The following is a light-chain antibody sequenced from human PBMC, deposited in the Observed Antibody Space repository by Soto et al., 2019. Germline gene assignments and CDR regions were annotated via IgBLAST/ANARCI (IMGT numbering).Light chain of an antibody. Sequence: EIVLTQSPATLSLSPGERATLSCRASQSVSSYLAWYQQKPGQAPRLLIFDASNRATGIPVRFSGSGSGTDFTLTISSLEPEDFAVFYCQQRSNWPRTF. V-gene: IGKV3-11*01. J-gene: IGKJ1*01. CDR2: DAS. CDR1: QSVSSY. CDR3: QQRSNWPRT.